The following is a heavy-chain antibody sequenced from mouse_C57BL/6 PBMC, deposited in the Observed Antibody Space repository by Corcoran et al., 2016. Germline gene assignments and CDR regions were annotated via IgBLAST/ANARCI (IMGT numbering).Heavy chain of an antibody. Sequence: EVQLQQSGPELVKPGASVTIPCKASGYTFTDYNMDWVKQSHGKSLEWIGDINPNNGGTIYNQKFKGKATLTVDKSSSTAYMELRSLTSEDTAVYDCARGRKREYDYFDYGGQGTTLTVSS. CDR3: ARGRKREYDYFDY. V-gene: IGHV1-18*01. CDR1: GYTFTDYN. J-gene: IGHJ2*01. CDR2: INPNNGGT.